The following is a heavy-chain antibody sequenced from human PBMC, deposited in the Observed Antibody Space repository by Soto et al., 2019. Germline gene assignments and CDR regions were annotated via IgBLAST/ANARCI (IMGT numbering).Heavy chain of an antibody. V-gene: IGHV3-72*01. CDR2: TRNKANNYTT. D-gene: IGHD2-15*01. CDR3: ARVSTPSIDF. CDR1: GFTFSDHY. Sequence: GGSLRLSCAASGFTFSDHYMDWVRQAPGKGLEWVGRTRNKANNYTTAYAASVKGRFTISRDDSKNSLYLQMNGLKIEETAVYYCARVSTPSIDFWGQGTLVTVSS. J-gene: IGHJ4*02.